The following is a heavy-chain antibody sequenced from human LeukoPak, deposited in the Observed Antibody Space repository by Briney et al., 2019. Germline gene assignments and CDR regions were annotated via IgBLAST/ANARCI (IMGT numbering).Heavy chain of an antibody. J-gene: IGHJ6*02. D-gene: IGHD3-3*01. CDR1: GYKFPNYW. CDR3: ARQRSGFMNGLDV. V-gene: IGHV5-51*01. Sequence: GESLKISCNGSGYKFPNYWIGWVRQMPGKGLEWMGIIYPGDSDTRYSPSFQGQVTISADKSINTAYLQWSSLKASDIAMYYCARQRSGFMNGLDVWGQGTTVIVSS. CDR2: IYPGDSDT.